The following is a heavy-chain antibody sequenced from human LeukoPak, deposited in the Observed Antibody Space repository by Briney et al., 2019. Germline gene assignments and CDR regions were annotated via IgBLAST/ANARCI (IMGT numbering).Heavy chain of an antibody. Sequence: SQTLSLTCAISGDXFSSNSAAWAWHRPSPWRGFQWRVRKYYRSKWYNDYAVSVNSRITITPDTSKNQFSLQLNFVTPDDTPVYYCSRDRTAWFDFDYWGQGTLVTVSS. D-gene: IGHD1-14*01. CDR1: GDXFSSNSAA. J-gene: IGHJ4*02. CDR3: SRDRTAWFDFDY. CDR2: KYYRSKWYN. V-gene: IGHV6-1*01.